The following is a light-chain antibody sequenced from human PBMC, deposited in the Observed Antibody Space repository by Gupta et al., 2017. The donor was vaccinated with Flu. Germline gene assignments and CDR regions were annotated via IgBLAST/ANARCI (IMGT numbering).Light chain of an antibody. CDR3: KQYHNWPQT. J-gene: IGKJ2*01. V-gene: IGKV3-15*01. CDR2: DAS. Sequence: PATLSVSPGERATLSCRASQSIWSNLDWYQQKPGQAPRRLIFDASTRATGTPARFSGSGYGTEFTLTISSLQSEDSAVYYRKQYHNWPQTFGQGTKLEIK. CDR1: QSIWSN.